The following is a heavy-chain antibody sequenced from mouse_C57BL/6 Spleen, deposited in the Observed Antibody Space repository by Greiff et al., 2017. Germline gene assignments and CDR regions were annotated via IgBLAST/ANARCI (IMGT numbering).Heavy chain of an antibody. CDR3: TRFEGFDSYYFAY. D-gene: IGHD2-3*01. V-gene: IGHV1-15*01. J-gene: IGHJ3*01. CDR1: GYTFTDYE. Sequence: QVHVKQSGAELVRPGASVTLSCKASGYTFTDYEMHWVKQTPVHGLEWIGAIDPETGGTAYNQKFKGKAILTADKSSSTAYMELRSLTSEDSAVYYCTRFEGFDSYYFAYWGQGTLVTVSA. CDR2: IDPETGGT.